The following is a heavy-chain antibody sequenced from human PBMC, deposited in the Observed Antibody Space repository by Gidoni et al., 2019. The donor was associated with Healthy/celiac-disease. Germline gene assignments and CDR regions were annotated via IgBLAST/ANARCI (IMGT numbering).Heavy chain of an antibody. J-gene: IGHJ4*02. CDR1: GGSISSYY. D-gene: IGHD5-12*01. Sequence: QVQLQESGPGLVKPSETLSLTCTVSGGSISSYYWSWIRQPPGKGLEWIGYIYYSGSTNYNPSLKSRVTISVDTSKNQFSLKLSSVTAADTAVYYCARGVSRGGYDLYFDYWGQGTLVTVSS. CDR2: IYYSGST. CDR3: ARGVSRGGYDLYFDY. V-gene: IGHV4-59*01.